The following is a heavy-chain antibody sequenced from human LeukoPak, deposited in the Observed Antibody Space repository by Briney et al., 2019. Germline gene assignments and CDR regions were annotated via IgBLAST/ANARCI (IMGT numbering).Heavy chain of an antibody. D-gene: IGHD3-10*01. J-gene: IGHJ4*02. CDR3: ARGHYYGSGSYLFDY. CDR2: INPNSGGT. V-gene: IGHV1-2*02. CDR1: GYTFTSYY. Sequence: GVSVKVSCKASGYTFTSYYMRWVRQAPGQGLEGMGWINPNSGGTNYAQKFQGRVTITRDTSISTAYMELSRLRSDDTAVYYCARGHYYGSGSYLFDYWGQGTLVTVSS.